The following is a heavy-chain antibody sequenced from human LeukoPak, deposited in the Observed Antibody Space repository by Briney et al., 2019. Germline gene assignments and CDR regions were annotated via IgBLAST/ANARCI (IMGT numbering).Heavy chain of an antibody. V-gene: IGHV3-23*01. CDR3: ARRNYGEGWFDP. CDR1: GFTFSSYG. D-gene: IGHD4-17*01. CDR2: ISGSGGST. J-gene: IGHJ5*02. Sequence: GGSLRLSCAASGFTFSSYGMSWVRQAPGKGLEWVSAISGSGGSTYYADSVKGRFTISRDNAKNSLYLQMNSLRAEDTAVYYCARRNYGEGWFDPWGQGTLVTVSS.